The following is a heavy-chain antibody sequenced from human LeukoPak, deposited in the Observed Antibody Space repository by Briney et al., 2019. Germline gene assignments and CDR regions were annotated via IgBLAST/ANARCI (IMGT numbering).Heavy chain of an antibody. D-gene: IGHD6-13*01. CDR1: GFTFSSYA. Sequence: PGGSLRLSCAASGFTFSSYAMSWVRQAPGKGLEWVSAISGSGGSTYYADSVKGRFTISRDNSKNTLYLQMNSLRAEDTAVYYCAKDEGYPFNPLQLGHLGNWFDPWGQGTLVTVSS. V-gene: IGHV3-23*01. CDR3: AKDEGYPFNPLQLGHLGNWFDP. CDR2: ISGSGGST. J-gene: IGHJ5*02.